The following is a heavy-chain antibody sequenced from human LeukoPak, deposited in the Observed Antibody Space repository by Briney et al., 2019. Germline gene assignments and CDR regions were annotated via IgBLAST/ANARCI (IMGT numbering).Heavy chain of an antibody. V-gene: IGHV4-31*03. Sequence: SETLSLTCTVSGGSISSGGYYWSWIRQHPGKGLEWIGYIYYSGSTYYNPSLKSRVTISVDTSKNQFSLKLSSVTAADTAVYYCARACSSRPYYDFWSGYLYYWYFDLWGRGTLVTVSS. CDR1: GGSISSGGYY. J-gene: IGHJ2*01. CDR2: IYYSGST. D-gene: IGHD3-3*01. CDR3: ARACSSRPYYDFWSGYLYYWYFDL.